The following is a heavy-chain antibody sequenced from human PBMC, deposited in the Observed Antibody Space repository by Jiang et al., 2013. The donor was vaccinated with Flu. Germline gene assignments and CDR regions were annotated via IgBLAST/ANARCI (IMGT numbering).Heavy chain of an antibody. D-gene: IGHD3-16*01. CDR2: INPNSGGT. CDR1: GYTFTGYY. Sequence: GAEVKKPGASVKVSCKASGYTFTGYYMHWVRQAPGQGLEWMGWINPNSGGTNYAQKFQGRVTMTRDTSISTAYMELSRLRSDDTAVYYCARSRLVKYYYYMDVWGKGTTVTVSS. V-gene: IGHV1-2*02. CDR3: ARSRLVKYYYYMDV. J-gene: IGHJ6*03.